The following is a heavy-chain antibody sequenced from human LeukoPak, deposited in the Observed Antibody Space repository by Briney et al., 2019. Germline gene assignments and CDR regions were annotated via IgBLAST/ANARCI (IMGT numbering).Heavy chain of an antibody. D-gene: IGHD2-2*01. Sequence: GGSLRLSCAASGFTFSSYEMNWVRQAPGKGLEWVSYISSSSSTIYYADSVKGRFTTSRDNAKNSLYLQMNSLRAEDTAVYYCARTYDIVVVPAARHNRAFDYWGQGTLVTVSS. V-gene: IGHV3-48*01. CDR2: ISSSSSTI. J-gene: IGHJ4*02. CDR3: ARTYDIVVVPAARHNRAFDY. CDR1: GFTFSSYE.